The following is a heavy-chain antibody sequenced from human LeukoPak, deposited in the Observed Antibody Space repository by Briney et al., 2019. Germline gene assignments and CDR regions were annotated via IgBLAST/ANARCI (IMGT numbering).Heavy chain of an antibody. CDR2: IYYSGST. CDR1: VGSISSSSYY. CDR3: ARDRRYSYGTGFDP. V-gene: IGHV4-39*02. Sequence: SETLSLTCHVQVGSISSSSYYWGWIRQPPGKGLEWIGSIYYSGSTYYNPSLKSRVTITVDTSKNQFSLKLSSVTAADTAVYYCARDRRYSYGTGFDPWGQGTLVTVSS. D-gene: IGHD5-18*01. J-gene: IGHJ5*02.